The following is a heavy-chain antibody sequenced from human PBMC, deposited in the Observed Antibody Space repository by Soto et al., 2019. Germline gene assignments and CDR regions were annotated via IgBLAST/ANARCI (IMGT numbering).Heavy chain of an antibody. Sequence: SETLYLTCTVSGRSVSRGGYYWTWIRQHPGRGLEWIGYIYHIGSPYYNPSLESRVTMSLDTSKNQFSLNLTSLTAADTAIYYCVRDRALDSTGHWFDTWGQGILVTVSS. CDR2: IYHIGSP. J-gene: IGHJ5*02. CDR3: VRDRALDSTGHWFDT. CDR1: GRSVSRGGYY. V-gene: IGHV4-31*03. D-gene: IGHD1-1*01.